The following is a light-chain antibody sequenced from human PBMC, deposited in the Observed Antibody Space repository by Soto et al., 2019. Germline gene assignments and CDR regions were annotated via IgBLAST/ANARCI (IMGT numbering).Light chain of an antibody. CDR3: QQLNSFPIT. V-gene: IGKV1-9*01. J-gene: IGKJ5*01. CDR2: AAS. CDR1: QGISSA. Sequence: IQLTQSPSSLSASVGDRVTITCRASQGISSALAWYQQKPGRAPKLLIYAASTLQSGVPSRFSGSGSGTEFTLTISSLQPEDFATYYCQQLNSFPITFGQGTRLEIK.